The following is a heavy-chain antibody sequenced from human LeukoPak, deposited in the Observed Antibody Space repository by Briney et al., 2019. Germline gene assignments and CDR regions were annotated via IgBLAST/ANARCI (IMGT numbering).Heavy chain of an antibody. CDR1: GFTFNTYA. CDR3: AKVITGTTTPHYYYMDV. Sequence: GGSLRLSCAASGFTFNTYAMSWVRQAPGKGLEWVAAISGSAGRTYYADSVKGRFTISRDNSKNTLYLQMNSLRAEDTAVYYCAKVITGTTTPHYYYMDVWGKGTTVTVSS. V-gene: IGHV3-23*01. CDR2: ISGSAGRT. D-gene: IGHD1-7*01. J-gene: IGHJ6*03.